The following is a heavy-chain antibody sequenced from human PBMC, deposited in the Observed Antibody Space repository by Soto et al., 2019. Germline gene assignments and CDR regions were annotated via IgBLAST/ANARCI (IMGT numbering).Heavy chain of an antibody. CDR1: GGSITSGGYS. CDR2: TYQSGSA. CDR3: ARDYYGMDV. Sequence: SETLSLTCTVSGGSITSGGYSWTWIRQSPGKGLEWIGYTYQSGSAYYNPSLKSRVTISVDRSKNQFSLNLTSVTAADTAVYYCARDYYGMDVWGQVTTVTVSS. V-gene: IGHV4-30-2*06. J-gene: IGHJ6*02.